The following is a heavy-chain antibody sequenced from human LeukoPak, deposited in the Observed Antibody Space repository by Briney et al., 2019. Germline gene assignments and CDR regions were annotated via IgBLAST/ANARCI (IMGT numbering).Heavy chain of an antibody. V-gene: IGHV3-30*02. CDR1: GFTFSSYG. J-gene: IGHJ4*02. CDR2: IRYDGSNK. D-gene: IGHD3-16*02. Sequence: GSLRLSCAASGFTFSSYGMHWVRQAPGKGLEWVAFIRYDGSNKYYADSVKGRFTISRDNSKNTLYLQMNSLRAEDTAVYYCAKDSSDYVWGSYRTPDYWGQGTLVTVSS. CDR3: AKDSSDYVWGSYRTPDY.